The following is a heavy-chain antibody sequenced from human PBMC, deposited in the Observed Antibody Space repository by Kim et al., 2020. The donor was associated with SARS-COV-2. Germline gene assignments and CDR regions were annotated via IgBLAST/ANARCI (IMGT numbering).Heavy chain of an antibody. CDR1: GYTFTNYG. CDR3: ARVGKAARPYYFYYYGMDV. J-gene: IGHJ6*02. CDR2: ISGHNGNR. Sequence: ASVKVSCKASGYTFTNYGISWVRQAPGQGFEWMGWISGHNGNRNYAQKFQGRLTMTTDTSTTTAYMELGSLTSDDTAVYYCARVGKAARPYYFYYYGMDVWGQGTTVTVSS. V-gene: IGHV1-18*01. D-gene: IGHD6-6*01.